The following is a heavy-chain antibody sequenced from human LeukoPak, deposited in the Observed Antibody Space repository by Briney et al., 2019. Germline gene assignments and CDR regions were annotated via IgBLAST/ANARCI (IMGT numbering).Heavy chain of an antibody. D-gene: IGHD3-10*01. V-gene: IGHV4-30-4*01. CDR1: LGSLSSGVYY. CDR2: IYYSGST. J-gene: IGHJ5*02. Sequence: SGTLSLTSTVSLGSLSSGVYYCGSVRQPPGNCLEWLGYIYYSGSTYYNPSLKSRVTRSVDTSKNQFSLKLSSVTAADTAVYYCARADYKLLWFGSGWFDPWGQGTLVTVSS. CDR3: ARADYKLLWFGSGWFDP.